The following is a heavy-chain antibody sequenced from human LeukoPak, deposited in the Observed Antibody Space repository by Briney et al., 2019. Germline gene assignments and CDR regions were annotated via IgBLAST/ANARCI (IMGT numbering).Heavy chain of an antibody. V-gene: IGHV4-4*07. CDR3: ARGGGWFDR. J-gene: IGHJ5*02. CDR1: GGSITNYY. Sequence: SETLSLTCTVSGGSITNYYWNWMRQSPGKGLEWIGRIYSSGSTDYNSSLKSRVSMSVDTSKNQFSLKLSSVTAADTAVYYCARGGGWFDRWGQGTLVTVSS. CDR2: IYSSGST.